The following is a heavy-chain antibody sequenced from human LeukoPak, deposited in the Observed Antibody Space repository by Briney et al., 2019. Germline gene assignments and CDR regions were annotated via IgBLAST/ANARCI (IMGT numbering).Heavy chain of an antibody. D-gene: IGHD4-17*01. CDR2: MFHSGDT. Sequence: PSETLPLTCAVSGYSISSGSYWGWIRPPPGKGLEWIGNMFHSGDTYHNPSLKSRVTISADTSKNQFSLKLTSVTAADTAVYYCAKVGAYGDYARHDYWGQGTLVTVSS. V-gene: IGHV4-38-2*01. J-gene: IGHJ4*02. CDR3: AKVGAYGDYARHDY. CDR1: GYSISSGSY.